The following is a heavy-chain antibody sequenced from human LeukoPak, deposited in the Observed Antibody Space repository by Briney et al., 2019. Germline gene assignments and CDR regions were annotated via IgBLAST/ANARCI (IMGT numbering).Heavy chain of an antibody. J-gene: IGHJ4*02. Sequence: HTGGSLRLPCAASGFSLSNYWMNWVRQAPGKGLEWVANIKQDGSEKNYVDSVKGRFTISRDNTKNSLILQMNSLRDEDTAVYYCARGVWAPFDSWGQGTLVSVSS. CDR1: GFSLSNYW. V-gene: IGHV3-7*01. CDR2: IKQDGSEK. CDR3: ARGVWAPFDS. D-gene: IGHD7-27*01.